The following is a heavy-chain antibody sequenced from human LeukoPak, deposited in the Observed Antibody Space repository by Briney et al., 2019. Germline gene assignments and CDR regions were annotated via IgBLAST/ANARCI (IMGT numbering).Heavy chain of an antibody. V-gene: IGHV4-59*01. CDR3: ARQSRDAFDI. J-gene: IGHJ3*02. CDR1: GGSISNYH. Sequence: SETLSLTCTVSGGSISNYHWSWIRQSPGKGLEWIGYIYYSGSTNYNPSLKSRVTISVDTSKNQFSLKLSSVTAADTAVYYCARQSRDAFDIWGQGTMVTVSS. CDR2: IYYSGST.